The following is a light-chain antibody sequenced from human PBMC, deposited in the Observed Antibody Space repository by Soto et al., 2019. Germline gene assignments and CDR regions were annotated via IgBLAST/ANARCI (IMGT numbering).Light chain of an antibody. V-gene: IGLV2-14*01. Sequence: QSVLTQPASVSGSPGQSITISCTGTSSDVGGYNYVSWHQQHPGKATKLMNYDVSNRPSGVSNRLSGSKSGNTASLTISGLQAEDEADYYCSSYTSSSTYVFGTGTKVTVL. CDR2: DVS. CDR1: SSDVGGYNY. CDR3: SSYTSSSTYV. J-gene: IGLJ1*01.